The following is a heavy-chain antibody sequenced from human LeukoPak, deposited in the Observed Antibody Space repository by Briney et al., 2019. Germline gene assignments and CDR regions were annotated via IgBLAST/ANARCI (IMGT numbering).Heavy chain of an antibody. V-gene: IGHV3-30*04. CDR3: ARVGPWVNPDYYYYYMDV. J-gene: IGHJ6*03. D-gene: IGHD1-14*01. CDR2: ISYDGSNK. Sequence: GGSLRLSCAASGFTFSSYAMHWVRQAPGKGLEWVAVISYDGSNKYYADSVKGRFTISRDNSKNTLYLQMNSLRAEDTAVYYCARVGPWVNPDYYYYYMDVWGKGTTVIVSS. CDR1: GFTFSSYA.